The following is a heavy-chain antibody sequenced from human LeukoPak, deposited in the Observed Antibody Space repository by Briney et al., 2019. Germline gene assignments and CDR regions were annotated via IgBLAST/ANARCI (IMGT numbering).Heavy chain of an antibody. CDR3: ARSARVVVTGH. Sequence: PGGSLRLSCAASGFTFSSYWMHWVRQAPGKGLVWVSRINSDGSSTSYADSVEGRFTISRDNAKNTLYLQMNSLRAEDTAVYYYARSARVVVTGHWGQGTLVTVSS. CDR2: INSDGSST. D-gene: IGHD2-21*02. J-gene: IGHJ4*02. V-gene: IGHV3-74*01. CDR1: GFTFSSYW.